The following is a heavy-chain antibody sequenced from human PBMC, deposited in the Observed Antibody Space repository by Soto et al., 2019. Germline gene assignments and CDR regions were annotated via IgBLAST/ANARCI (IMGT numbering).Heavy chain of an antibody. Sequence: ASVKVSCKASGYTFTGYYMHWVRQAPGQGLEWMGWINPNSGGTNYAQKYQGRVTMTRDTSISTAYMELSRLRSDDTAVYYCARRVMVRGVDYYYYGMDVWGQGTTVTVSS. V-gene: IGHV1-2*02. D-gene: IGHD3-10*01. CDR3: ARRVMVRGVDYYYYGMDV. CDR1: GYTFTGYY. CDR2: INPNSGGT. J-gene: IGHJ6*02.